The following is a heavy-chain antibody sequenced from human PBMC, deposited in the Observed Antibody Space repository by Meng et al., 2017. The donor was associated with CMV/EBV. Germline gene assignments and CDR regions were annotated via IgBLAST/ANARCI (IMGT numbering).Heavy chain of an antibody. CDR2: ISAYNGST. D-gene: IGHD3-3*01. CDR3: ARELKATYDFWSGYYYFDY. V-gene: IGHV1-18*01. Sequence: ASVKVSCKASGYTFTSYGISWVRQAPGQGLEWMGWISAYNGSTNYAQKLQGRVTMTTDTSTSTAYMELRSLRSDDTAVYYCARELKATYDFWSGYYYFDYWGQGTLVTVSS. J-gene: IGHJ4*02. CDR1: GYTFTSYG.